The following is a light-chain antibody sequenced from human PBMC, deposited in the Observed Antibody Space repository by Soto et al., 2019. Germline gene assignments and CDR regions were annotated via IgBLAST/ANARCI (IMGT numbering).Light chain of an antibody. Sequence: QAVVTQPPSASGAPGQRVAISCSGSSSNIGSNTVNWYRQLPGTAPKLLIYSNNQRPSGVPARFSGSKSGTSASLAISGLQSEDEADYYCSAWDDSLNGPGFGGGTKLTGL. CDR1: SSNIGSNT. J-gene: IGLJ2*01. V-gene: IGLV1-44*01. CDR3: SAWDDSLNGPG. CDR2: SNN.